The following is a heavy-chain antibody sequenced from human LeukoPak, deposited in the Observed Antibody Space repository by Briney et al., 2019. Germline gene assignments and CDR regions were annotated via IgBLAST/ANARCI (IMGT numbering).Heavy chain of an antibody. D-gene: IGHD6-19*01. J-gene: IGHJ4*02. CDR1: GGSISSGSYY. Sequence: SETLSLTCTVSGGSISSGSYYWSWIRQPAGKGLEWIGYIHYSGSTNYNPSLKSRVTISVDTSKNQFSLKLSSVTAADTAVYYCAREISSSSSPFDYWGQGTLVTVSS. CDR3: AREISSSSSPFDY. CDR2: IHYSGST. V-gene: IGHV4-61*10.